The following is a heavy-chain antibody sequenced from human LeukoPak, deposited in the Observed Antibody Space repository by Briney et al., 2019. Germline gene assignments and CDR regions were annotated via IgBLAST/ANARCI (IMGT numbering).Heavy chain of an antibody. Sequence: SETLSLTCTVSGGSISSYYCSWIRQPPGKGLEWIGYIYYSGSTNYNPSLKSRVTISVDTSKNQFSLKLSSVTTADTAVYYCARDPSGYYFDYWGQGTLVTVSS. CDR3: ARDPSGYYFDY. V-gene: IGHV4-59*01. J-gene: IGHJ4*02. D-gene: IGHD3-9*01. CDR1: GGSISSYY. CDR2: IYYSGST.